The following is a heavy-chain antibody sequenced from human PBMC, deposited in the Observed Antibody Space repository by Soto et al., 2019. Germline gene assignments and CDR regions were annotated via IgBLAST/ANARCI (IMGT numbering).Heavy chain of an antibody. CDR2: ISSNGGST. D-gene: IGHD2-2*01. Sequence: EVQLVESGGGLVQPGGSLRLSCAASGFTFSNYAMHWVRQTPGKGLEYVSAISSNGGSTYYANSVKGRFTISRDNSNNPLYLQMGSLRAEDMAVYYCARVGDSSSFDYWGQGTLVTVSS. CDR1: GFTFSNYA. J-gene: IGHJ4*02. CDR3: ARVGDSSSFDY. V-gene: IGHV3-64*01.